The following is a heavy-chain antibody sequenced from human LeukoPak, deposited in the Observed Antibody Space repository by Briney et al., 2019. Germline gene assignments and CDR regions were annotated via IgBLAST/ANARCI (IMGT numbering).Heavy chain of an antibody. V-gene: IGHV1-2*06. J-gene: IGHJ4*02. CDR3: AREDLIAVSGQTFDF. D-gene: IGHD6-19*01. CDR1: GYTFNLYY. CDR2: INPHTGAT. Sequence: ASVKASCMASGYTFNLYYIHWVRQAPGQGLEWLGRINPHTGATHFAQKFQARVTMARDTSTTTAYMELSGLKSDDAAVYFCAREDLIAVSGQTFDFWGQGTLVSVSS.